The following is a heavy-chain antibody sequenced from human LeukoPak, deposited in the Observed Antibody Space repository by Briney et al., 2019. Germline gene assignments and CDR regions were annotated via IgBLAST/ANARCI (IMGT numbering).Heavy chain of an antibody. J-gene: IGHJ4*02. D-gene: IGHD5-18*01. V-gene: IGHV4-59*08. Sequence: SETLSLTCTVSGGSISIYYWSWIRQPPGKGLEWIGYIYYSGSTNYNPSLKSRVTISVDTSKNQFSLKLSSVTAADTAAYYRASLSYGYYFDYWGQGTLVTVSS. CDR3: ASLSYGYYFDY. CDR1: GGSISIYY. CDR2: IYYSGST.